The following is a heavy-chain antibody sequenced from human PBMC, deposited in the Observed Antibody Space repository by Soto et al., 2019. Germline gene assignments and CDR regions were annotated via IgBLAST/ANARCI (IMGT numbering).Heavy chain of an antibody. V-gene: IGHV4-59*01. J-gene: IGHJ4*02. CDR1: GGSMRSYC. CDR3: AREYAFSSDY. D-gene: IGHD2-2*01. Sequence: PSETLSLTCSVAGGSMRSYCWSWIRQPPGKGLEWIGYIHDSGITDYNPSLKSRATISIDTFRNQISLNLHPVTAADTAVYYCAREYAFSSDYWGQGTVVTVPQ. CDR2: IHDSGIT.